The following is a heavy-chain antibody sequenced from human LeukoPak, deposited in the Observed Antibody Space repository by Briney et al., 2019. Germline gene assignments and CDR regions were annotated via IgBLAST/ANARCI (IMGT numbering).Heavy chain of an antibody. CDR3: AKGPLPRIDY. CDR1: GFTFSSYS. V-gene: IGHV3-21*04. CDR2: ISSSSSYI. Sequence: GGSLRLSCAASGFTFSSYSMNWVRQAPGKGLEWVSSISSSSSYIYYADSVKGRFTISRDNSKNTLYLQMNSLRAEDTAVYYCAKGPLPRIDYWGQGTLVTVSS. J-gene: IGHJ4*02.